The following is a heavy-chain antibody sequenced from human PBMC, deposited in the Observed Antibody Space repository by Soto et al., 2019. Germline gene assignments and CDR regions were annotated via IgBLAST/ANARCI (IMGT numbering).Heavy chain of an antibody. CDR1: GGSISSYY. V-gene: IGHV4-59*08. CDR2: IYYSGST. D-gene: IGHD2-15*01. J-gene: IGHJ5*02. Sequence: TLSLTCTVSGGSISSYYWSWIRQPPGKGLEWIGYIYYSGSTNYNPSLKSRVTISVDTSKNQFSLKLSSVTAADTAVYYCARRGYCSGGSCYSSWFDPWGQGTLVTVSS. CDR3: ARRGYCSGGSCYSSWFDP.